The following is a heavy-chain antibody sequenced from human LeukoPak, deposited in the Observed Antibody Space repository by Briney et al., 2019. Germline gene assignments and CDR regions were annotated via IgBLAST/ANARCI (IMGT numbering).Heavy chain of an antibody. V-gene: IGHV4-59*01. Sequence: SETLSLTCTVSGGSISGYYWSWVRQPPGQGLEWIGYIHYSGSTDYNPSLKGRVTISLDMSKNQFSLKLNSMTAADTAVYYCAREGQWLPDWFDPWGQGTLVTVSS. CDR1: GGSISGYY. CDR2: IHYSGST. J-gene: IGHJ5*02. D-gene: IGHD6-19*01. CDR3: AREGQWLPDWFDP.